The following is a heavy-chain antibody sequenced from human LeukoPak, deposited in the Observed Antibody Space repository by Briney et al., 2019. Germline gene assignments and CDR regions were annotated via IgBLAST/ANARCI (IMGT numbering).Heavy chain of an antibody. V-gene: IGHV1-18*04. D-gene: IGHD2-15*01. CDR1: GYTFTSYG. Sequence: GSVKVSCKASGYTFTSYGISWVRQAPGQGLEWMGWISAYNGNTNYAQKLQGRVTMTTDTSTSTAYMELRSLRSDDTAVYYCARLVGSGSQLLPDYWGQGTLVTVSS. CDR2: ISAYNGNT. J-gene: IGHJ4*02. CDR3: ARLVGSGSQLLPDY.